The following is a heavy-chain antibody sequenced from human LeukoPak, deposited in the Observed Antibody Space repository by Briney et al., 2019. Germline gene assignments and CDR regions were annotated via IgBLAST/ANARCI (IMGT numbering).Heavy chain of an antibody. CDR2: IYYSGST. CDR1: GGSISSSSYY. J-gene: IGHJ4*02. V-gene: IGHV4-39*07. CDR3: ARRLGWAPSDY. Sequence: SETLSLTCTVSGGSISSSSYYWGWIRQPPGKGLGWIGSIYYSGSTYYNPSLKSRVTISVDTSKNQFSLKLSSVTAADTAVYYCARRLGWAPSDYWGQGTLVTVSS. D-gene: IGHD3-16*01.